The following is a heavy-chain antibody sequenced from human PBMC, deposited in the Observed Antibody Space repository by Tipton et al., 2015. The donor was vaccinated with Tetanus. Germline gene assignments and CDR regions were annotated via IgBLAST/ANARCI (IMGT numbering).Heavy chain of an antibody. CDR3: AKDGGTSGWYIHFDY. CDR2: ISGSGGST. CDR1: GFTFSNSP. J-gene: IGHJ4*02. Sequence: SLRLSCAAYGFTFSNSPLAWVRQAPGKGLEWVSAISGSGGSTYYGDSVKGRFTISRDNSKNMLYLQMNSLRAEDTAVYYCAKDGGTSGWYIHFDYWGQGTLVTVSS. V-gene: IGHV3-23*01. D-gene: IGHD6-19*01.